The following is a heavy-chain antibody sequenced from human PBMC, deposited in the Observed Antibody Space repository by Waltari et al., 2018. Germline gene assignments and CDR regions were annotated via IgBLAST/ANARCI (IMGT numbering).Heavy chain of an antibody. V-gene: IGHV3-23*01. CDR1: GLSFSSEA. CDR2: FARIGAIV. D-gene: IGHD3-9*01. Sequence: EVQLLQSGGGLIQPGGSLRLYCATSGLSFSSEAMNWVRQAPGKGLEWVSVFARIGAIVYADSVKGRFTISRDISTSTLYLQMNNLRAEDTAIYYCAKEGQLGYFVEWGQGTLVTVSS. J-gene: IGHJ4*02. CDR3: AKEGQLGYFVE.